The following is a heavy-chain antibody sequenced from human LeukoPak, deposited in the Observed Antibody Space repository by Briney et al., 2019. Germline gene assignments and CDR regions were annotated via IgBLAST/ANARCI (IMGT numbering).Heavy chain of an antibody. V-gene: IGHV4-34*01. Sequence: GSLRLSCAASGFTFRSYAMNWVRQAPGKGLEWIGEINHSGSTNYNPSLKSRVTISVDTSKNQFSLKLSSVTAADTAVYYCARGRITGTTWAHYYYYYGMDVWGQGTTVTVSS. J-gene: IGHJ6*02. CDR2: INHSGST. CDR1: GFTFRSYA. D-gene: IGHD1-7*01. CDR3: ARGRITGTTWAHYYYYYGMDV.